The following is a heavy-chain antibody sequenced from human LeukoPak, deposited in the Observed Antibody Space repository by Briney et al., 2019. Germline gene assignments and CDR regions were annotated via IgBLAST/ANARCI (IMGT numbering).Heavy chain of an antibody. CDR2: INIGGTNT. CDR1: GFTFNDYY. J-gene: IGHJ5*02. CDR3: ATDGAGFDT. V-gene: IGHV3-11*01. Sequence: GGSLRLSCAASGFTFNDYYMSWLGQAPGKGLEWLSYINIGGTNTHYADSVKGRITISRDNAKKSLYLEMNDLRAEDTAVYYCATDGAGFDTWGQGGLVTVSS.